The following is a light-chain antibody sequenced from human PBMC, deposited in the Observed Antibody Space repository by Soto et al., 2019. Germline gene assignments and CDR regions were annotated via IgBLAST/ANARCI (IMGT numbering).Light chain of an antibody. CDR1: QSIGNY. V-gene: IGKV3-11*01. CDR3: QQRSSWPPPT. Sequence: EVVLTQSPATLSLSPGEGATLSCRASQSIGNYLAWYQQKPGQAPRLLIYATSNRATGIPARFSGSGSGTDFTLTISSPEPEDFAVYYCQQRSSWPPPTFGGGTKV. CDR2: ATS. J-gene: IGKJ4*01.